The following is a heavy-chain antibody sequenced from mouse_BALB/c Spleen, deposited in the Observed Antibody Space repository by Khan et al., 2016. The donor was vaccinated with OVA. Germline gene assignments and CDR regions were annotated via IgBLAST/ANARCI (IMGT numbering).Heavy chain of an antibody. CDR3: ARRNDCGYAMDY. V-gene: IGHV3-2*02. Sequence: EVQLQESGPGLVKPSQSLSLTCTVTGYSITSNYAWNWIRQFPGNKLEWMGYISYSGSTSYNPSLKSRISITRDTSKHQFFLQLNSGTTEGTAACYWARRNDCGYAMDYWGQGTSVTVSS. J-gene: IGHJ4*01. CDR2: ISYSGST. CDR1: GYSITSNYA. D-gene: IGHD2-13*01.